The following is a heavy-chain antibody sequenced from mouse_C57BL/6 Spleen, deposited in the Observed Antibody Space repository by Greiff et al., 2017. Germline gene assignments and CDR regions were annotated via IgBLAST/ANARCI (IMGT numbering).Heavy chain of an antibody. CDR3: ARTEDYYGSSYGYYAMDY. CDR2: IDPSDSET. D-gene: IGHD1-1*01. CDR1: GYTFTSYW. Sequence: VQLQQPGAELVRPGSSVKLSCKASGYTFTSYWMHWVKQRPIQGLEWIGNIDPSDSETHYNQKFKDKATLTVDKSSSTAYMQLSSLTSEDSAVYYCARTEDYYGSSYGYYAMDYWGQGTSVTVSS. V-gene: IGHV1-52*01. J-gene: IGHJ4*01.